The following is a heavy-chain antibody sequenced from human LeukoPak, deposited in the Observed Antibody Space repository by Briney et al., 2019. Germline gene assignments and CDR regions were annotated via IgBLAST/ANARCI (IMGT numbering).Heavy chain of an antibody. Sequence: KASETLSLTCTVSGGSISSYYWSWIRQPPGKGLEWIGYIYYSGSTYYNPSLKSRVTISVDTSKNQFSLKLSSVTAADTAVYYCASSYYYGSRAYWFDPWGQGTLVTVSS. CDR1: GGSISSYY. D-gene: IGHD3-10*01. V-gene: IGHV4-59*12. J-gene: IGHJ5*02. CDR2: IYYSGST. CDR3: ASSYYYGSRAYWFDP.